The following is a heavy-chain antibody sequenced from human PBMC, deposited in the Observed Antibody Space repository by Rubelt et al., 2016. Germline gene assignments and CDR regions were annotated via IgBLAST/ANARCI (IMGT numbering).Heavy chain of an antibody. CDR1: GFTFSSYA. D-gene: IGHD6-19*01. Sequence: EVQLLESGGGLVQPGGSLRLSCAASGFTFSSYAMSWVRQAPGKGLEWVSAISGSGGSTYYADSVKGRFTISRDNPKNTLYLQMNSLRAEDTAVYYCARDLSAVAGHYYYYYGMDVWGQGTTVTVSS. J-gene: IGHJ6*02. V-gene: IGHV3-23*01. CDR2: ISGSGGST. CDR3: ARDLSAVAGHYYYYYGMDV.